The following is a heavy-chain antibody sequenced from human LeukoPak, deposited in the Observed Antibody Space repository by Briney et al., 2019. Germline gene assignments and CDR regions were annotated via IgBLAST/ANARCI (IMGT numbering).Heavy chain of an antibody. V-gene: IGHV3-74*01. Sequence: GGSLRHSCVASGFTFSNYWMHWVRQPPGKGLVWVSRIYVDGRTTNYADSVKGRFTISRDNAKNTVYLEMNSLRAEDTAVYYCATYDSSGYYYVTFDYWGQGTLVTVSS. CDR2: IYVDGRTT. J-gene: IGHJ4*02. CDR3: ATYDSSGYYYVTFDY. CDR1: GFTFSNYW. D-gene: IGHD3-22*01.